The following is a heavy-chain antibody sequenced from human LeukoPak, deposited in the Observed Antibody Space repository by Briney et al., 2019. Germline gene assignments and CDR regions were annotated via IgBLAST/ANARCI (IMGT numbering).Heavy chain of an antibody. CDR1: GGSIRSGSHY. CDR2: IYYSGST. D-gene: IGHD3-22*01. CDR3: AKRDDSGGNLVDL. J-gene: IGHJ4*02. Sequence: PSETLSLTCTVSGGSIRSGSHYWAWIRQPPGKGLEWIGSIYYSGSTYYNPSLENRVTISIDTSKNHFSLKLSSLNAADTSVYYCAKRDDSGGNLVDLWGQATLVTVS. V-gene: IGHV4-39*02.